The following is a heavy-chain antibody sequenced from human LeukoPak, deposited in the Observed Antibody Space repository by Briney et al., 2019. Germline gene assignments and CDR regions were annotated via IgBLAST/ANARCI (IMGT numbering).Heavy chain of an antibody. V-gene: IGHV1-69*02. Sequence: ASVKVSCKASGGTFSSYTISWVRQAPGQGLEWMGRIIPILGIANYAQKFQGRVTITADKSTSTAYMELSSLRSEDTAVYYCARGDLYGSGSSEYFQHWGQGTLVTVPS. CDR3: ARGDLYGSGSSEYFQH. CDR1: GGTFSSYT. D-gene: IGHD3-10*01. CDR2: IIPILGIA. J-gene: IGHJ1*01.